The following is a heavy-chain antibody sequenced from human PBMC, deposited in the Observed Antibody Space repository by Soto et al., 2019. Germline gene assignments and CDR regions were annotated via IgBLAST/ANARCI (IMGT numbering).Heavy chain of an antibody. J-gene: IGHJ3*02. CDR2: IYWNDDK. Sequence: SGPTLVNPTQTLTLTCTFSGFSLSTSGVGVGWIRQPPGKALEWLALIYWNDDKRYSPSLKSRLTITKDTSKNQVVLTMTNMDPVDTATYYWAHRQNNSPIDAFDIWGQGTMVTVSS. V-gene: IGHV2-5*01. D-gene: IGHD1-20*01. CDR1: GFSLSTSGVG. CDR3: AHRQNNSPIDAFDI.